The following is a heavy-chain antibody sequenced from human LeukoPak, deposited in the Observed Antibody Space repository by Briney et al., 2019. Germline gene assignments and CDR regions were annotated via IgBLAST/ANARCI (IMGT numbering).Heavy chain of an antibody. CDR3: ARGPERSRYGSGSSWFDP. J-gene: IGHJ5*02. V-gene: IGHV1-8*01. CDR2: MNPNSGNT. CDR1: GYIFTKYY. Sequence: APVKVSCKASGYIFTKYYIHWVRQAPGQGLEWMGWMNPNSGNTGYAQKFQGRVTMTRNTSITTAYMELSSLRSEDTAVYYCARGPERSRYGSGSSWFDPWGQGTLVTVSS. D-gene: IGHD3-10*01.